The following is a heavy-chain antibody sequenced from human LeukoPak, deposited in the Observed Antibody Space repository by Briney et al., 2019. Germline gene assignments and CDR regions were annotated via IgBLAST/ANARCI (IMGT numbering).Heavy chain of an antibody. J-gene: IGHJ4*02. CDR3: ARDRNTDFWSGYYTNYFDY. D-gene: IGHD3-3*01. V-gene: IGHV3-7*01. CDR2: IKQDGSEK. CDR1: GFTFSNYG. Sequence: GGSLRLSCATSGFTFSNYGMSWVRQAPGKGLEWVANIKQDGSEKYYVDSVKGRFTISRDNAKNSLYLQMNSLRAEDTAVYYCARDRNTDFWSGYYTNYFDYWGQGTLVTVSS.